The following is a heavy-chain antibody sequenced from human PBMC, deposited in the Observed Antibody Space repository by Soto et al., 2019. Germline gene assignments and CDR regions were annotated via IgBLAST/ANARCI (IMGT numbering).Heavy chain of an antibody. J-gene: IGHJ5*02. CDR3: ARFVDDFWSGYPSNWFDP. Sequence: SEPLCLTCSVSGGTISSRGYYWSWIRQHPGKGLEWIGYIYYSGSTYYNPSLKSRVTISVDTSKNQFSLKLSSVTAADTAVYYCARFVDDFWSGYPSNWFDPWGQGTLVTVYS. CDR2: IYYSGST. V-gene: IGHV4-31*03. D-gene: IGHD3-3*01. CDR1: GGTISSRGYY.